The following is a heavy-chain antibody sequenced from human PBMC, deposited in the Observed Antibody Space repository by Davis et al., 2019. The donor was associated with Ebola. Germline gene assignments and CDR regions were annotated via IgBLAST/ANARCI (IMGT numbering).Heavy chain of an antibody. J-gene: IGHJ4*02. Sequence: PGGSLRLSCAASGFTFSGSGIHWVRQASGKGLEWVGRVRSKANSYATAYAASVKGRFTISRDDSKNTAYLQMKSLKTEDTAVYYCTREYGDYDYWGQGTLVTVPS. CDR3: TREYGDYDY. V-gene: IGHV3-73*01. CDR2: VRSKANSYAT. CDR1: GFTFSGSG. D-gene: IGHD4-17*01.